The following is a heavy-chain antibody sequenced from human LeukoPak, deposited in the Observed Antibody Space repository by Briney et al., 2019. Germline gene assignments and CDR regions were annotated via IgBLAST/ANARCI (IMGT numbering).Heavy chain of an antibody. Sequence: ASVKVSCKASGYTFTGYFMHWVRQAPGLGLEWMGWINPNSGGTNYAQKFQGRVTMTRDTSISTAYIELSRLRSDDTAIYYCVRDRRDTSTWTPDYWGQGTLVTVPS. V-gene: IGHV1-2*02. CDR2: INPNSGGT. CDR3: VRDRRDTSTWTPDY. D-gene: IGHD2-2*01. CDR1: GYTFTGYF. J-gene: IGHJ4*02.